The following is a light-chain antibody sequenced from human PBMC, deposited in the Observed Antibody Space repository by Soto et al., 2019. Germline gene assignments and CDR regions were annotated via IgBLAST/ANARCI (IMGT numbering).Light chain of an antibody. CDR1: SSDVGGYNY. V-gene: IGLV2-8*01. CDR2: EVN. J-gene: IGLJ2*01. CDR3: ISHAGSSTL. Sequence: HSALTQPPSASGSPGQSVTISCTGTSSDVGGYNYVSWYQQHPGKAPKFVIYEVNKRPSGVPDRFSGSKSGNTASLTVSGLQAEDEADYYCISHAGSSTLFGGGTKVTVL.